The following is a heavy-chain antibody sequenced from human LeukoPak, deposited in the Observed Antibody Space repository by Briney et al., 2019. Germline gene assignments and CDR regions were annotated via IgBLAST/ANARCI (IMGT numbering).Heavy chain of an antibody. CDR2: IKQDGSEK. D-gene: IGHD1-26*01. CDR3: AKDWELLPYYFDY. CDR1: GFTFSSYW. J-gene: IGHJ4*02. V-gene: IGHV3-7*03. Sequence: GGSLRLSCAASGFTFSSYWMSWVRQAPGKGLEWVANIKQDGSEKYYVDSVKGRFTISRDNAKNSLYLQMNSLRAEDTAVYYCAKDWELLPYYFDYWGQGTLVTVSS.